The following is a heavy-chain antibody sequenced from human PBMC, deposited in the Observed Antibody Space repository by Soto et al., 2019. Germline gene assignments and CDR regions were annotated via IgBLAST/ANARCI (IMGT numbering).Heavy chain of an antibody. Sequence: GRSLRLSCAASGFTFDSYLMSWVRQAPGRSLEWVANINTGGNEKYHVDSVEGRFDISRDNPKNSLYLEMNSLRAEDTAMYYCVIDPTTAAGNKFPFDPWAQGTLVTVPS. CDR1: GFTFDSYL. CDR3: VIDPTTAAGNKFPFDP. CDR2: INTGGNEK. D-gene: IGHD6-13*01. J-gene: IGHJ5*02. V-gene: IGHV3-7*01.